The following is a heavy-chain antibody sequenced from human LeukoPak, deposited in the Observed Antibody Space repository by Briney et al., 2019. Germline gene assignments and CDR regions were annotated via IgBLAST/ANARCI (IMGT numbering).Heavy chain of an antibody. Sequence: ASVKVSCKASGYTFTSYYMHWVRQAPGQGLEWMGWINPDSGGTNYAQKFQGRVTMTTDTSTSTAYMELRSLRSDDTAVYYCARSDPLTVVVTAIPDYWGQGTLVTVSS. CDR2: INPDSGGT. CDR3: ARSDPLTVVVTAIPDY. CDR1: GYTFTSYY. V-gene: IGHV1-2*02. J-gene: IGHJ4*02. D-gene: IGHD2-21*02.